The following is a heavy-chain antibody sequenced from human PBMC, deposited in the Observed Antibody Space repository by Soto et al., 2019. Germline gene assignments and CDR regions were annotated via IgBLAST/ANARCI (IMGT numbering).Heavy chain of an antibody. CDR1: GGSISSGGYS. V-gene: IGHV4-30-2*01. Sequence: LSLTCAVSGGSISSGGYSWSWIRQPPGKGLEWIGYVYHSGSTYYNPSLKSRVTISVDRSKNQFSLKLSSVTAADTAVYFCARVPDTALAPDYWGQGTLVTVSS. CDR2: VYHSGST. D-gene: IGHD5-18*01. J-gene: IGHJ4*02. CDR3: ARVPDTALAPDY.